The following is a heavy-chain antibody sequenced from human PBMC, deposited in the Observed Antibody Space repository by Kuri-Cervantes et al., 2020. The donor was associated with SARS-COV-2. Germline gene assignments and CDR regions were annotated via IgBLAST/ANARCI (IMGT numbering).Heavy chain of an antibody. D-gene: IGHD1-1*01. Sequence: GVLKISCAASGFTFSSYDMHWVRQATGKGLEWASAIGTAGDTYYPGSVKGRFTISRENAKNMLFLQMNSLRAEDTAVYYCVRDGDHWSFDYWGQGTLVTVSS. J-gene: IGHJ4*02. CDR2: IGTAGDT. CDR3: VRDGDHWSFDY. V-gene: IGHV3-13*01. CDR1: GFTFSSYD.